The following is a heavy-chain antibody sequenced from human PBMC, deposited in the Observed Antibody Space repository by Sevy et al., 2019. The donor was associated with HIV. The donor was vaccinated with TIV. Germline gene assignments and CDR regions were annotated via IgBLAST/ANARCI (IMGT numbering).Heavy chain of an antibody. CDR3: TTDHRRDVIVVVPFEY. D-gene: IGHD3-22*01. Sequence: GGSLRLSCAASGFTFSNAWMSWVRQSPGKGLEWVGRIRSKAGGGTSDYATIVKGKFTISRDDSRDILYLQLNSLETEDTDVYYCTTDHRRDVIVVVPFEYWGQGTLVTVSS. CDR2: IRSKAGGGTS. V-gene: IGHV3-15*01. J-gene: IGHJ4*02. CDR1: GFTFSNAW.